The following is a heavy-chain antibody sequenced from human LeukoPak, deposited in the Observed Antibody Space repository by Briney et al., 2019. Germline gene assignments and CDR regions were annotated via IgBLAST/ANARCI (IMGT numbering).Heavy chain of an antibody. J-gene: IGHJ4*02. V-gene: IGHV1-69*05. CDR2: IIPIFGTA. D-gene: IGHD3-22*01. CDR1: GGTFSSYA. CDR3: ARDPYYYDSSGYYV. Sequence: ASVKVSCKASGGTFSSYAISWVRQAPGQGLEWMGGIIPIFGTANYAQKLQGRVTITTDESTSTAYMELSSLRSEDTAVYYCARDPYYYDSSGYYVWGQGTLVTVSS.